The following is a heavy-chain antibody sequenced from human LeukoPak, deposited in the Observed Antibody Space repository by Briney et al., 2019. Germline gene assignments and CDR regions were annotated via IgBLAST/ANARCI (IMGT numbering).Heavy chain of an antibody. CDR1: GFTFSNYA. J-gene: IGHJ4*02. V-gene: IGHV3-23*01. D-gene: IGHD5-12*01. Sequence: PGGSLRLSCAASGFTFSNYAMSWVRQAAGKGLEWVSVISGSGGATYYADSVKGRFTISRDNSKNTLYLQMNSLRAEDTAVYYCAKDGVATITFDYWGQGTLVTVSS. CDR3: AKDGVATITFDY. CDR2: ISGSGGAT.